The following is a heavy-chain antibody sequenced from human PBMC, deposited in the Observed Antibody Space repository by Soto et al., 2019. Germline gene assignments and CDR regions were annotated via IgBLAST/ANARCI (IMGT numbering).Heavy chain of an antibody. Sequence: GGSLRLSCAASGFTFSIFAMSWVRQSPGKGLEWVSTISGSGGSTYYADAVKGRFTISRDNSMGTLYLQMKSLRVEDTAMYYCAKAFLLFDWWSFDHWGQGTLVTVSS. D-gene: IGHD3-9*01. CDR1: GFTFSIFA. J-gene: IGHJ4*02. CDR3: AKAFLLFDWWSFDH. CDR2: ISGSGGST. V-gene: IGHV3-23*01.